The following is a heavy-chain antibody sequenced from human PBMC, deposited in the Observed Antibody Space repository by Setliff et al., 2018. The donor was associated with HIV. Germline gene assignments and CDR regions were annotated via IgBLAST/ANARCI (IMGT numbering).Heavy chain of an antibody. CDR1: GYTLTELS. CDR3: AREFGAGIRHIVAGELYYMAV. Sequence: GASVKVSCKVSGYTLTELSMHWVRQAPGKGLEWMGGFDPEDGETIYAQKFQGRVTMTEDTSTDTAYLELSSLRSEDTAAYYCAREFGAGIRHIVAGELYYMAVWGKGPTVTVSS. D-gene: IGHD6-19*01. J-gene: IGHJ6*03. V-gene: IGHV1-24*01. CDR2: FDPEDGET.